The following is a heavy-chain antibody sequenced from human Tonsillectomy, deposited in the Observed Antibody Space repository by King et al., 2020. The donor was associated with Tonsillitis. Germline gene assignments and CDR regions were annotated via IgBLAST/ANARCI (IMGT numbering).Heavy chain of an antibody. Sequence: VQLQESGPGLVKPSETLSLTCTVSGGSISSYYWSWMRQPPGKGLEWIGYIYYSGSTNYNPSLKSRVTISVDTSKNHFSLKLSSVTAADTAVYYCARGYSYGSLFDSWGQGTLVTVSS. J-gene: IGHJ4*02. CDR2: IYYSGST. CDR3: ARGYSYGSLFDS. V-gene: IGHV4-59*01. D-gene: IGHD5-18*01. CDR1: GGSISSYY.